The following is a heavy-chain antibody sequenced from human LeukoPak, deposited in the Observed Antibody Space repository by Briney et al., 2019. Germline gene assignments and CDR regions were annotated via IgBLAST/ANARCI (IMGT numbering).Heavy chain of an antibody. J-gene: IGHJ5*02. CDR3: ARDNSVEDTAWWFDP. CDR2: INPSGGST. V-gene: IGHV1-46*01. D-gene: IGHD4-23*01. Sequence: GASVKVSCKASGYTFTSYYMHWVRQAPGQGLEWVGIINPSGGSTSYAQKFQGRVTMTRDMSTSTDYMELSSLRSEDTDVYYCARDNSVEDTAWWFDPWGQGTLVTVSS. CDR1: GYTFTSYY.